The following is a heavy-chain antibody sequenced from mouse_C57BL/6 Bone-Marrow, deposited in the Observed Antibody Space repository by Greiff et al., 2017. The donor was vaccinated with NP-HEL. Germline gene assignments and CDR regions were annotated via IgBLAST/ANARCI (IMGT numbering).Heavy chain of an antibody. V-gene: IGHV1-64*01. D-gene: IGHD2-2*01. J-gene: IGHJ3*01. CDR1: GYTFTSYW. CDR3: ARPIYYGYSWFAY. CDR2: IHPNSGST. Sequence: QVQLQQPGAELVKPGASVKLSCKASGYTFTSYWMHWVKQRPGQGLEWIGMIHPNSGSTNYNEKFKSKATLTVDKSSSTAYMQLSSLTSEDSAVYYRARPIYYGYSWFAYWGQGTLVTVSA.